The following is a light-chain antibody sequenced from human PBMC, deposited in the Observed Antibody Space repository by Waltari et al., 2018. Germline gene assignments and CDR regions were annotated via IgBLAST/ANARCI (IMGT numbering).Light chain of an antibody. CDR2: DVN. Sequence: QSALTQPASVSGSPGQSITISCTGTSSDIGGYNSVSWYQQHPGKAPKLMIYDVNYRPSGISNRFFGSKSGNTASLTISGLQAEDEADYYCSSYTSSSTFVFGTGTKVTVL. J-gene: IGLJ1*01. CDR1: SSDIGGYNS. V-gene: IGLV2-14*01. CDR3: SSYTSSSTFV.